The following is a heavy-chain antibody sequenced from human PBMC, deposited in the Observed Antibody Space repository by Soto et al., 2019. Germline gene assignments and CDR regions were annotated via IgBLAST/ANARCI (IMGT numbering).Heavy chain of an antibody. V-gene: IGHV4-34*01. CDR3: ARLTPVVVVTATGRGYFDY. CDR2: INHSGST. J-gene: IGHJ4*02. Sequence: QVQLQQWGAGLLKPSETLSLTCAVYGGSFSGYYWSWIHQPPGKGLEWIGEINHSGSTNYNPSLKSRVTISVDTSKNQFSLKLSSVTAADTAVYYCARLTPVVVVTATGRGYFDYWGQGTLVTVSS. CDR1: GGSFSGYY. D-gene: IGHD2-21*02.